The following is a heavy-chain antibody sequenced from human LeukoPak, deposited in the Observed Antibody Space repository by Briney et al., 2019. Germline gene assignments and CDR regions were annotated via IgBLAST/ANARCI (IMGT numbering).Heavy chain of an antibody. J-gene: IGHJ3*02. CDR2: IYYSGST. Sequence: PSETLSLTCTVSGGSISSYYWSWIRQPAGKGLEWIGYIYYSGSTNYNPSLKSRVSISVDTSKNQLSLKLSSVTPADTAVYYCARAGRGTGIAASPIWGQGTMVTVSS. CDR3: ARAGRGTGIAASPI. V-gene: IGHV4-59*01. D-gene: IGHD6-25*01. CDR1: GGSISSYY.